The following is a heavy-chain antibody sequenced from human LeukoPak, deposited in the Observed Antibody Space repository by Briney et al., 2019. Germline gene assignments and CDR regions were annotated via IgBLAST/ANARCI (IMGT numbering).Heavy chain of an antibody. V-gene: IGHV3-74*01. CDR3: ARGLGGAYRIMDV. D-gene: IGHD3-16*01. Sequence: GGSLRLSCVASGFTFNTYWIHWVRQGPGKGLVWVSLISADGTTTTYADSVQGRFTVSRDNAKNTLYLQMNSLRAEDAAVYYCARGLGGAYRIMDVWGQGTTVTVS. J-gene: IGHJ6*02. CDR1: GFTFNTYW. CDR2: ISADGTTT.